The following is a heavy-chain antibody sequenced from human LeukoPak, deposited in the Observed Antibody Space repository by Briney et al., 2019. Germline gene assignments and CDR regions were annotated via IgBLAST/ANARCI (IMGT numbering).Heavy chain of an antibody. CDR2: IYYSGST. J-gene: IGHJ2*01. V-gene: IGHV4-30-4*07. Sequence: SETLSLTCAVSGGSISSGGYSWSWIRQPPGKGLEWIGYIYYSGSTNYNPSLKSRVTISVDTSKNQFSLKLSSVTAADTAVYYCARDRYDSSGYYYIRYFDLWGRGTLVTVSS. CDR1: GGSISSGGYS. CDR3: ARDRYDSSGYYYIRYFDL. D-gene: IGHD3-22*01.